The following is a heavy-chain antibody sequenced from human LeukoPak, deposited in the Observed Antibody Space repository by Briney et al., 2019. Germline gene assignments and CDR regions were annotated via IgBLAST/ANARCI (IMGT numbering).Heavy chain of an antibody. J-gene: IGHJ4*02. CDR3: AKALVGWYTLDY. CDR2: ISGSGGTT. D-gene: IGHD6-19*01. CDR1: GFTISSYI. V-gene: IGHV3-23*01. Sequence: GGSLRLSCAASGFTISSYIMNWVRQAPGKGLEWVSAISGSGGTTYYADSMKGRFTISRVNSRNTLYLQMNSQRAEDTAVYYCAKALVGWYTLDYWGQGTLVTVSS.